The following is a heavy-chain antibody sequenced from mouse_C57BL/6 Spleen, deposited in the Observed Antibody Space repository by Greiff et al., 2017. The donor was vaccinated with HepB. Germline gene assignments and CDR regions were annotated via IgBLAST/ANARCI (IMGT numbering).Heavy chain of an antibody. CDR1: GFTFSSYA. Sequence: EVRLVESGGGLVKPGGSLKLSCAASGFTFSSYAMSWVRQTPEKRLEWVATISDGGSYTYYPENVKGRFTISRDNAKNNLYLQMSHLKSEDTAMYYCASAYTWFAYWGQGTLVTVSA. CDR3: ASAYTWFAY. CDR2: ISDGGSYT. V-gene: IGHV5-4*03. J-gene: IGHJ3*01. D-gene: IGHD6-5*01.